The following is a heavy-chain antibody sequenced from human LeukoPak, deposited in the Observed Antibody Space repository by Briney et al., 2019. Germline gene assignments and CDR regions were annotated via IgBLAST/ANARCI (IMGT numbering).Heavy chain of an antibody. V-gene: IGHV4-59*01. Sequence: PSETLSLTCTVSGGSISSYYWSWIRQPPGKGLEWIGYIYYSGSTNYNPSLKSRVTISVDTSKNQFYLKLSSVTAADTAVYYCARAAIYDSSGYAFDYWGQGTLVTVSS. J-gene: IGHJ4*02. D-gene: IGHD3-22*01. CDR2: IYYSGST. CDR3: ARAAIYDSSGYAFDY. CDR1: GGSISSYY.